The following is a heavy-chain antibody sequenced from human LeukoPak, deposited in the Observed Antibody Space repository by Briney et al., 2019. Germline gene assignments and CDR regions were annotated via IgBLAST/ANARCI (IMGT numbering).Heavy chain of an antibody. CDR3: ARSQTGSSSWYYFDY. D-gene: IGHD6-13*01. CDR1: GFTFSSYE. CDR2: ISSSGSTI. V-gene: IGHV3-48*03. Sequence: GGSLRLSCAASGFTFSSYEMNWLRRAPGKGLEWVSYISSSGSTIYYADSVKGRFTISRDNAKNSLYLQMNSLRDEDTAVYYCARSQTGSSSWYYFDYWGQGTLVTVSS. J-gene: IGHJ4*02.